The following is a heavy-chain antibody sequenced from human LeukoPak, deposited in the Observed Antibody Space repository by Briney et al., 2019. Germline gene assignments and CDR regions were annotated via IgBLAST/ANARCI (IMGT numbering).Heavy chain of an antibody. D-gene: IGHD4-23*01. CDR1: GFTFSSYW. Sequence: GGSLRLSCAASGFTFSSYWMNWVRQAPGKGLVWVSRISSDGSSTTYADSVKGRFSISRDNAKNTLYLQMNSLRVEDTAVYYCTRGRPHGNDYWGQGTLVTASS. CDR3: TRGRPHGNDY. CDR2: ISSDGSST. J-gene: IGHJ4*02. V-gene: IGHV3-74*01.